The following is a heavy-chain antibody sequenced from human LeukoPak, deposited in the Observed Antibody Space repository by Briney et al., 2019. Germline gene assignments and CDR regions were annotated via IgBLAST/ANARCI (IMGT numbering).Heavy chain of an antibody. J-gene: IGHJ2*01. CDR2: ISPYNGNT. CDR3: ARLGLGFWYFDL. D-gene: IGHD7-27*01. V-gene: IGHV1-18*04. Sequence: ASVKVSCKASGYTFTSYYMHWVRQAPGQGLEWMGWISPYNGNTNFAQKLQGRVTMTTDTPTSTAYMELRSLRSDDTAVYYCARLGLGFWYFDLWGRGTLVTVSS. CDR1: GYTFTSYY.